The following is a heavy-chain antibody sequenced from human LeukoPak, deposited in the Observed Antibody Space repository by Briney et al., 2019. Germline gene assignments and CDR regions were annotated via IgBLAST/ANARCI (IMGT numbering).Heavy chain of an antibody. J-gene: IGHJ4*02. CDR3: ARDKSMVRGVGILDY. D-gene: IGHD3-10*01. Sequence: SETLSLTCTVSGGSISSSSYYWGWIRQPPGEGLEWIGSIYYSGSTYYNPSLKSRVTMSVDTSKNQFSLKLSSVTAADTAVYYCARDKSMVRGVGILDYWGQGTLVTVSS. CDR1: GGSISSSSYY. V-gene: IGHV4-39*07. CDR2: IYYSGST.